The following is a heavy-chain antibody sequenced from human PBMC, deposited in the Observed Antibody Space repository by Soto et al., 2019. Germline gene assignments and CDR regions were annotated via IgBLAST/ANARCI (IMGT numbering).Heavy chain of an antibody. CDR1: GGTFSSYA. V-gene: IGHV1-69*06. J-gene: IGHJ6*02. D-gene: IGHD2-2*01. CDR2: IIPIFGSA. CDR3: ARDSALYCSSTSCSPMDV. Sequence: SVKVSCKASGGTFSSYAISWVRQAPGQGLEWMGGIIPIFGSANYAQKFQGRVTITADKSTSTAYMELSSLRSEDTAVYYCARDSALYCSSTSCSPMDVWGQGTTVNVS.